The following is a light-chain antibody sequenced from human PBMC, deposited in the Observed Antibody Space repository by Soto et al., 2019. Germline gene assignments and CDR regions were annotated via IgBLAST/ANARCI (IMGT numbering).Light chain of an antibody. J-gene: IGKJ2*01. CDR2: RAS. V-gene: IGKV3-15*01. CDR3: QHYNFWPHT. Sequence: TQSPSTLAVSPGEGATLSCSDSQSVRDNLASYQQKPGQAPRLLIYRASTRATGVPARFSGSGSGTEFTLTISSLQSEDVSVYFCQHYNFWPHTFGQGTKVDIK. CDR1: QSVRDN.